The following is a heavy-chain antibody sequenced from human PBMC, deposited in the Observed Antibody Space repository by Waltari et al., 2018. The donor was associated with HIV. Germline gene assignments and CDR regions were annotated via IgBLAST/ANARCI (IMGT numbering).Heavy chain of an antibody. CDR3: VRDDPGYEPIDY. CDR2: ISRDNRES. Sequence: VRLMESGGGLVEPGGSLTLSCAAAGFTFTQYPMNWIRHIPGKGLEWLASISRDNRESYFIDSIKGRFTISRDNAANSVFLHMDRLRVDDTARYFCVRDDPGYEPIDYWGRGTLVTVSS. V-gene: IGHV3-21*02. D-gene: IGHD2-2*01. CDR1: GFTFTQYP. J-gene: IGHJ4*02.